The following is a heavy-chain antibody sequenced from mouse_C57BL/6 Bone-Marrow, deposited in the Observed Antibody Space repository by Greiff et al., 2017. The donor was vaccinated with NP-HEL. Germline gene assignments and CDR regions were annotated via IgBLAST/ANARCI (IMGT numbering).Heavy chain of an antibody. CDR1: GFNIKDDY. Sequence: VQLQQSGAELVRPGASVKLSCTASGFNIKDDYMHWVKQRPEQGLEWIGWIDPENGDTEYASKFQGKATITADTSSNTAYLQLSSLTSEDTAVYYCTTFITTVPGYFDVWGTGTTVTVSS. CDR2: IDPENGDT. J-gene: IGHJ1*03. CDR3: TTFITTVPGYFDV. V-gene: IGHV14-4*01. D-gene: IGHD1-1*01.